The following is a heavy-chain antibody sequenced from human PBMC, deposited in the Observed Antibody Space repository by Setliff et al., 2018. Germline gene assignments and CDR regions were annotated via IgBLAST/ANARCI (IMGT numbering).Heavy chain of an antibody. CDR3: ARAPGTVVVPASRSAFDI. CDR1: GYTFTNYG. CDR2: NSAY. J-gene: IGHJ3*02. V-gene: IGHV1-18*01. D-gene: IGHD2-2*01. Sequence: ASVKVSCKTSGYTFTNYGINWVRQAPGQGLEWMGWNSAYAQKLQGRVTMTTDTSTSTAYMEVRSLRSDDTAVYYCARAPGTVVVPASRSAFDIWGQGTMVTVSS.